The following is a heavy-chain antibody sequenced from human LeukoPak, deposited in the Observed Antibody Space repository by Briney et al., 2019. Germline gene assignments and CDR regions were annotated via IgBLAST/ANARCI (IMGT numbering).Heavy chain of an antibody. J-gene: IGHJ4*02. D-gene: IGHD3-22*01. Sequence: PSGTLSLTCSVSGGSITSYAWWSWVRQPPGKGLEWIGEIHLNGITNYNPSLKSRVTMSIDKSKNQLSLNLRSVTAADTAVYYCARDLGDSSGLGGDYWGQGTLVTVSS. CDR3: ARDLGDSSGLGGDY. V-gene: IGHV4-4*02. CDR1: GGSITSYAW. CDR2: IHLNGIT.